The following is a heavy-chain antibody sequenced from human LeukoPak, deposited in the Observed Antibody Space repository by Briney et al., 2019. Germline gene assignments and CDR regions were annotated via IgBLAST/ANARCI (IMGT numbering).Heavy chain of an antibody. CDR3: ATEPGYSNT. J-gene: IGHJ5*02. V-gene: IGHV1-46*01. CDR2: INPSGGST. CDR1: GYTFTNHY. D-gene: IGHD6-13*01. Sequence: ASVKVSCKASGYTFTNHYIHWVRQAPGQGLEWLGIINPSGGSTSYAQKFQGRITMTRDTSTSTVYMELSSLGSDDTAVYYCATEPGYSNTWGQGTLLTVSS.